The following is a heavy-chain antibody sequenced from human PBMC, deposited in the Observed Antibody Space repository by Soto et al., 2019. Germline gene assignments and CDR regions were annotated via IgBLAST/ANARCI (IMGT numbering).Heavy chain of an antibody. CDR3: ARRLRFLEWLRGPKEYYYMDV. CDR2: MNPNSGNT. V-gene: IGHV1-8*01. CDR1: GYTFTSYD. D-gene: IGHD3-3*01. Sequence: QVQLVQSGAEVKKPGASVKVSCKASGYTFTSYDINWVRQATGQGLEWMGWMNPNSGNTGYAQKFQGRVTMTRNTSISTAYMEMSSLRSEDTTVYYCARRLRFLEWLRGPKEYYYMDVWGKGTTVTVSS. J-gene: IGHJ6*03.